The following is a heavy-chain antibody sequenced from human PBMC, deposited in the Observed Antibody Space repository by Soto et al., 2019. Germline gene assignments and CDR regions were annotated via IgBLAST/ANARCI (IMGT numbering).Heavy chain of an antibody. Sequence: ASVKVSCKASGYTFNRFGISWARQAPGQGLEWLGWISAYNGDTYHAQKFKGKLTLTTDTSTSTAYMELGSLRSDDTAVYYCAKREMIVGQYYFDFWGQGTLVTVSS. CDR3: AKREMIVGQYYFDF. CDR1: GYTFNRFG. CDR2: ISAYNGDT. V-gene: IGHV1-18*01. J-gene: IGHJ4*02. D-gene: IGHD1-26*01.